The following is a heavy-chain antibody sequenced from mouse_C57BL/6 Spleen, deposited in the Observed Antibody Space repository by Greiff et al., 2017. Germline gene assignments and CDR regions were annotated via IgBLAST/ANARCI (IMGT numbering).Heavy chain of an antibody. Sequence: LKVVDPGPGLVQPSQSLSITSPVSGFSLTSYGVHWVRQSPGKGLEWLGVIWRGGSTDYNAAFMSRLSITKDNTQSQVFFKMNNLQPDDPAIYYCAAPNGSSWFAYWGQGTLVTVSA. J-gene: IGHJ3*01. CDR1: GFSLTSYG. V-gene: IGHV2-5*01. CDR2: IWRGGST. CDR3: AAPNGSSWFAY.